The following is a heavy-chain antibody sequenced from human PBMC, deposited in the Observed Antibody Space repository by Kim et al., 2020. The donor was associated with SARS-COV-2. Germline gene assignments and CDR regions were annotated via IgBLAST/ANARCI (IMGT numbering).Heavy chain of an antibody. CDR2: ISWNSGSI. Sequence: GGSLRLSCAASGFTFDDYAMHWVRQAPGKGLEWVSGISWNSGSIGYADSVKGRFTISRDNAKSSLYLQMNSLRAEDTALYYCAKDMKDPHCSSINCPVWYGMDVWGQGTTVTVSS. D-gene: IGHD2-2*01. J-gene: IGHJ6*02. CDR1: GFTFDDYA. V-gene: IGHV3-9*01. CDR3: AKDMKDPHCSSINCPVWYGMDV.